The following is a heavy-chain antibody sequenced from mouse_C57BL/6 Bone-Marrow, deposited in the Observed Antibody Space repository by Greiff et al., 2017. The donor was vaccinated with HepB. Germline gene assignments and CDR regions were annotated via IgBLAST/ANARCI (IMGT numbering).Heavy chain of an antibody. V-gene: IGHV14-4*01. CDR2: IDPENGDT. Sequence: EVQLQQSGAELVRPGASVKLSCTASGFNIKDDYMHWVKQRPEQGLEWIGWIDPENGDTEYASQFQGKATITADTSSNTAYLQLSSLTSEDTTVYYCTTYDYDGAYWGQGTLVTVSA. CDR1: GFNIKDDY. CDR3: TTYDYDGAY. D-gene: IGHD2-4*01. J-gene: IGHJ3*01.